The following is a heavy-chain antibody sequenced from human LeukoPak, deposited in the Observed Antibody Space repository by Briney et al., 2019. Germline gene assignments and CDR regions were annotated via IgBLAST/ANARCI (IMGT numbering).Heavy chain of an antibody. V-gene: IGHV4-39*01. D-gene: IGHD3-16*01. J-gene: IGHJ4*02. CDR3: ARQGDGGRAFDY. Sequence: SETLSLTCTVSGGSSSSSGYYWGWIRQPPGKGLEWIGTIYYSGSTYCNTSLKSRVTISIDTSKNQFSLKLISVTAADTAVYYCARQGDGGRAFDYWGQGALVTVS. CDR1: GGSSSSSGYY. CDR2: IYYSGST.